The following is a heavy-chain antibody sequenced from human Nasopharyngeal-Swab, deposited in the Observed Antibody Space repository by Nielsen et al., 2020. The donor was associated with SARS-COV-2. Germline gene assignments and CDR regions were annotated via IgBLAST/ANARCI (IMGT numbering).Heavy chain of an antibody. V-gene: IGHV3-30-3*01. CDR3: ARDSGAYGSGEIDY. CDR2: ISYDGSNK. Sequence: VRQAPGKGLEWVAVISYDGSNKYYADSVKGRFTISRDNSKNTLYLQMNSLRAEDTAVYYCARDSGAYGSGEIDYWGQGTLVTVSS. D-gene: IGHD3-10*01. J-gene: IGHJ4*02.